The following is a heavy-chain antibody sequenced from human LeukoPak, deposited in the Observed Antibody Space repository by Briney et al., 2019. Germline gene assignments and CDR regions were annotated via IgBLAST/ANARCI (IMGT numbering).Heavy chain of an antibody. J-gene: IGHJ5*02. CDR2: INARGDT. D-gene: IGHD2-2*01. CDR3: ARCQVPAARGYNWFDP. V-gene: IGHV4-34*01. Sequence: SETLSLTCAVYGWSFNDYYWNWIRQPPGKGLEWIGEINARGDTNYNPSLKSRVTISVDTSKKQFSLRLTSMIAADTALYYCARCQVPAARGYNWFDPWGQGTLVTVSS. CDR1: GWSFNDYY.